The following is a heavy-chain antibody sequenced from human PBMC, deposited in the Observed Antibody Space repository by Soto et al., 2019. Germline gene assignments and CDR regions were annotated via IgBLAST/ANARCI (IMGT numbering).Heavy chain of an antibody. CDR1: GFTFSSYA. CDR2: ISGSGGNT. D-gene: IGHD2-2*01. CDR3: AKAAIVPAGHYYYGLDV. J-gene: IGHJ6*02. Sequence: GGSLSLSCASSGFTFSSYAMSWVRQAPGKGLEWVAGISGSGGNTNYADSVKGRVTISRDNSKNTLYLQINSLRVEDTAIYYCAKAAIVPAGHYYYGLDVWGQGTTVTVSS. V-gene: IGHV3-23*01.